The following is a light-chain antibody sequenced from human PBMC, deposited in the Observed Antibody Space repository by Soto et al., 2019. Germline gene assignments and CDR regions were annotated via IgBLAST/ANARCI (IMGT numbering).Light chain of an antibody. CDR2: PAS. V-gene: IGKV1-17*01. J-gene: IGKJ4*01. CDR3: LQHNSYPLT. CDR1: QAIGND. Sequence: DIPMTQSPSSLSASVGDRVTLTCRASQAIGNDLGWYQQKPGKAPKRLIYPASSFQSGVPSRFSGSGSGTEFTLTISSLQPEDFATYYCLQHNSYPLTFGGGTKVEFK.